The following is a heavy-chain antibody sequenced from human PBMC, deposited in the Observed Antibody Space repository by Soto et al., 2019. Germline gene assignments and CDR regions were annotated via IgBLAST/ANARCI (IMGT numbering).Heavy chain of an antibody. J-gene: IGHJ6*02. CDR3: ASITMVRGVKAYYYGMDV. CDR1: GGSISSSSYY. Sequence: SETLSLTCTVSGGSISSSSYYWGWIRQPPGKGLEWIGSIYYSGSTYYNPSLKSRVTISVDTSKNQFSLKLSSVTAADTAVYYCASITMVRGVKAYYYGMDVWGQGTTVTVSS. D-gene: IGHD3-10*01. V-gene: IGHV4-39*01. CDR2: IYYSGST.